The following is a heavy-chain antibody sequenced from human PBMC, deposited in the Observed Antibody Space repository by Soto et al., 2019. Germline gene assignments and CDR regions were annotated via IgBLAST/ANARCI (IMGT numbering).Heavy chain of an antibody. V-gene: IGHV3-23*01. D-gene: IGHD6-13*01. CDR3: ARREPGTYFDY. Sequence: RDNSKNTLYLQMNSLRAEDTAVYYCARREPGTYFDYWGQGTLVTVSS. J-gene: IGHJ4*02.